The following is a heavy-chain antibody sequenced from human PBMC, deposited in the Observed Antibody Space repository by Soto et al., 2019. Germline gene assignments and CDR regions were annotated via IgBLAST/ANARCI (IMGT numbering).Heavy chain of an antibody. D-gene: IGHD2-2*02. V-gene: IGHV4-30-2*01. Sequence: SETLSLTCAVSGGSISSGGYSWSWIRQPPGKGLEWIGYIYHSGSTYYNPSLKSRVTISVDRSKNQFSLKLSSVTAADTAVYYCARGLPAAIPRSWFDPWGQGTLVTVSS. CDR1: GGSISSGGYS. CDR3: ARGLPAAIPRSWFDP. CDR2: IYHSGST. J-gene: IGHJ5*02.